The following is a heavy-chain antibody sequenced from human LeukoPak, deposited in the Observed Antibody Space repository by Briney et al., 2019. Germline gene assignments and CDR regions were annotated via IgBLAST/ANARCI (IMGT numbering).Heavy chain of an antibody. CDR1: GFTFSSYA. Sequence: PGGSLRLSCAASGFTFSSYAMHWVRQAPGKGLEWVAVISYDGSNKYYADSVKGRFTISRDNSKNTLYLQMNSPRAEDTAVYYCARGASTGTTYFDYWGQGTLVTVSS. CDR2: ISYDGSNK. D-gene: IGHD1-1*01. CDR3: ARGASTGTTYFDY. V-gene: IGHV3-30-3*01. J-gene: IGHJ4*02.